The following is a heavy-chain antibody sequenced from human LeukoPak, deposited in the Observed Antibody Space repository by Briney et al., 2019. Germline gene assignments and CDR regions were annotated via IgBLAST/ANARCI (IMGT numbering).Heavy chain of an antibody. CDR3: ANLHYDILTGYIYYFDY. Sequence: GGSLRLSCAASGFTFSSYAMSWVRQAPGKGLEWVSAISGSGGSTYYADSVKGRFTISRDNSKNTLYLQMNSLRAEDTAVYYCANLHYDILTGYIYYFDYWGQGTLVTVSS. CDR2: ISGSGGST. J-gene: IGHJ4*02. V-gene: IGHV3-23*01. CDR1: GFTFSSYA. D-gene: IGHD3-9*01.